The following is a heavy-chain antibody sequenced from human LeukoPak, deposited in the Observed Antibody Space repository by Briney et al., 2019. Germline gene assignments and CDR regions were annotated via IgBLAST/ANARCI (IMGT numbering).Heavy chain of an antibody. J-gene: IGHJ6*02. D-gene: IGHD3-10*01. CDR2: MNPNSGNT. V-gene: IGHV1-8*01. CDR3: ARALGRAPSMFRGVGNKGRDF. CDR1: GYTFTSYD. Sequence: ASVKVSCKASGYTFTSYDINWVRQATGQGLEWMGWMNPNSGNTGYAQKFQGRVTMTRNTSISTAYMELSSLRSEDTAVYYCARALGRAPSMFRGVGNKGRDFWGQGTRVTVSS.